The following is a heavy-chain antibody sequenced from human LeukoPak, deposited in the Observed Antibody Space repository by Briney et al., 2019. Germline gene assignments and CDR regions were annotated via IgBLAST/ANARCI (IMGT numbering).Heavy chain of an antibody. CDR2: ISGSGGST. V-gene: IGHV3-23*01. D-gene: IGHD1-26*01. CDR3: AKDLIQTIVGATLDDY. CDR1: GFTFSSYA. Sequence: GGSLRLSCAASGFTFSSYAMSWVRQALGKGLEWVSAISGSGGSTYYADSVKGRFTISRDNSKNTLYLQMNSLRAEDTAVYYCAKDLIQTIVGATLDDYWGQGTLVTVSS. J-gene: IGHJ4*02.